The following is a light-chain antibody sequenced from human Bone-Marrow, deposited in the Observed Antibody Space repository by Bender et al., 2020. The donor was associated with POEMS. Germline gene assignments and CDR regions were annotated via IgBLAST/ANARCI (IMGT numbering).Light chain of an antibody. Sequence: QSALTQPASVSGSPGQSITISCTGTSSDVGSYDLVSWYQHHPGQAPKLMIYDVNNRPSGISDRFSGSKSGNTASLTISGLQPGDEADYYCSSYTTSNTLIFGGGTKLTVL. CDR1: SSDVGSYDL. CDR3: SSYTTSNTLI. CDR2: DVN. V-gene: IGLV2-14*02. J-gene: IGLJ2*01.